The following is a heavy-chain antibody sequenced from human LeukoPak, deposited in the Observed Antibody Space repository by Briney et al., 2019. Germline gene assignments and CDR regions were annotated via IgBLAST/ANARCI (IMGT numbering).Heavy chain of an antibody. D-gene: IGHD5-24*01. J-gene: IGHJ4*02. CDR3: AMSVEMAAIPSFDY. CDR1: GYTFTSYA. Sequence: GASVKVSCKASGYTFTSYAMHWMRQAPGQRLEWLGRVNTDNTKSEYSQKFQGRVIITRDTSASTAHMEMSGLRSEDTAMYYCAMSVEMAAIPSFDYWGQGTLVTVSS. V-gene: IGHV1-3*04. CDR2: VNTDNTKS.